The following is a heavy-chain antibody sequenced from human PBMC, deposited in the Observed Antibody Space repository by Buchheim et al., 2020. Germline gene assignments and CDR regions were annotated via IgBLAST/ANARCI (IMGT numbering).Heavy chain of an antibody. CDR3: ARVAWGWRGSLFDY. J-gene: IGHJ4*02. CDR2: LYSSGDT. Sequence: QVQLHESGPGLVKPSQTLSLTCTVSGASITSGSYFWSWIRQPAGKRPEWIGRLYSSGDTNSKPSLRSRVTISVDTSNNLFSLKLSSVTAADTAVYYCARVAWGWRGSLFDYWGQGTL. D-gene: IGHD7-27*01. CDR1: GASITSGSYF. V-gene: IGHV4-61*02.